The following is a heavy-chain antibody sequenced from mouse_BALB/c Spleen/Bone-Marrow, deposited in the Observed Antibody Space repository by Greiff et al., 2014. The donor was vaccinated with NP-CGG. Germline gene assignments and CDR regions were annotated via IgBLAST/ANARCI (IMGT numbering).Heavy chain of an antibody. Sequence: VKLVESGAELVRPGASVKLSCKASGYTFTSYWINWVKQRPGQGLEWIGNIFPSETYTNYNQKFKDKATLTVDKYSSTAYMQLSSPTSEDSAVYYCTRDNWDYWGQGTTLTVSS. CDR3: TRDNWDY. CDR2: IFPSETYT. V-gene: IGHV1-69*02. D-gene: IGHD4-1*01. J-gene: IGHJ2*01. CDR1: GYTFTSYW.